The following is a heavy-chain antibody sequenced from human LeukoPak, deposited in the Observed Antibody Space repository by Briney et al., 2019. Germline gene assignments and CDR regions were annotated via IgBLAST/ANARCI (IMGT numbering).Heavy chain of an antibody. CDR1: GGTFSSYA. Sequence: ASVKVSCKASGGTFSSYAISWVRQAPGQGLEWMGGIIPIFGTANYAQKFQGRVTITADESTSTAYMELSSLRSEDTAVYYCVRYPIAAAGMDVWGKGTTVTVSS. CDR2: IIPIFGTA. D-gene: IGHD6-13*01. V-gene: IGHV1-69*13. J-gene: IGHJ6*04. CDR3: VRYPIAAAGMDV.